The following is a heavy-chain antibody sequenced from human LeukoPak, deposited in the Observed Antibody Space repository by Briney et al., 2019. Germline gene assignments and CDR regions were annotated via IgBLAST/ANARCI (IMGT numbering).Heavy chain of an antibody. D-gene: IGHD3-22*01. CDR1: EFTFSSYA. Sequence: TGGSLRLSCAASEFTFSSYAMSWVRQAPGKGLEWVSAISGSGGSTYYADSVKGRFTISRDNSKNTLYLQMNSLRAEDTAVYYCAKAPYYYDSSGYYFYAFDIWGQGTMVTVSS. V-gene: IGHV3-23*01. CDR3: AKAPYYYDSSGYYFYAFDI. J-gene: IGHJ3*02. CDR2: ISGSGGST.